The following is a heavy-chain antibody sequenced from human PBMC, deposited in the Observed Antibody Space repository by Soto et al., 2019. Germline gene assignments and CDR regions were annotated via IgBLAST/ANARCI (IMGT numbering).Heavy chain of an antibody. CDR2: INHSGST. V-gene: IGHV4-34*01. CDR1: GGSFSGYY. CDR3: ARGVGSSSWYAY. Sequence: SETLSVTCAVYGGSFSGYYWSWSRQPPGKGLEWIGEINHSGSTNYNPSLKSRVTISVDTSKNQFSLKLSSVTAADTAVYYCARGVGSSSWYAYWGQGTLVTAPQ. D-gene: IGHD6-13*01. J-gene: IGHJ4*02.